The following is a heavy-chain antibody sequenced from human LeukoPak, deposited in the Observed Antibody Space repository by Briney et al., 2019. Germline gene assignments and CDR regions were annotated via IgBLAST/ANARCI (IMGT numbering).Heavy chain of an antibody. V-gene: IGHV4-4*02. D-gene: IGHD2-8*01. Sequence: SETLSLTCAVSGDSISSSNWWSWVRQSPGKGLEWIGEIYHSGNTNYNPSLKSRVTISVDKSKNQFSLKLSSVTAADTAVYYCAGSLGYCTSNVCYLKYWGQGTLVTVSS. CDR1: GDSISSSNW. CDR3: AGSLGYCTSNVCYLKY. CDR2: IYHSGNT. J-gene: IGHJ4*02.